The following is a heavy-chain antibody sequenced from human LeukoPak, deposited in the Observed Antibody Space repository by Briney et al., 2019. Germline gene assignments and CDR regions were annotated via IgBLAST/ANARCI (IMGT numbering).Heavy chain of an antibody. Sequence: GGSLRLSCAASGFTFSTFDMNWVRQAPGKGLEWVSYISSGSSTIYYADSVKGRFTISRDNAKNSLYLQMNSLRAEDTAVYYCARASPHTYYDFWSGYYPNYYYYGMDVWGQGTTVTVSS. CDR2: ISSGSSTI. V-gene: IGHV3-48*01. D-gene: IGHD3-3*01. CDR3: ARASPHTYYDFWSGYYPNYYYYGMDV. J-gene: IGHJ6*02. CDR1: GFTFSTFD.